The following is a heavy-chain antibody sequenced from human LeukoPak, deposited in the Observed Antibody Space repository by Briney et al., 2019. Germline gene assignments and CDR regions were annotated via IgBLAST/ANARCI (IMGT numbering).Heavy chain of an antibody. V-gene: IGHV4-61*02. CDR1: GGSIKSGSYY. Sequence: SQTLSLTCTVSGGSIKSGSYYCSWVRQPAGKGLEWIGRIYFSGSTTYNPSLESRVTMSVDTSKNQISLRLDSATAADTAVYYCVREHPDKTYYYYMDVWGNGTTVTVSS. J-gene: IGHJ6*03. CDR2: IYFSGST. CDR3: VREHPDKTYYYYMDV.